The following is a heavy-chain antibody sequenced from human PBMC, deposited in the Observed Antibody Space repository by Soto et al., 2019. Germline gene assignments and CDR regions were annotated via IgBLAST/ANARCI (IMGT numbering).Heavy chain of an antibody. CDR1: GGSISSSSYY. CDR3: ARHLRFLEWFGTWAMDV. D-gene: IGHD3-3*01. CDR2: IYYSGST. Sequence: SETLSLTCTVSGGSISSSSYYWGWIRQPPGKGLEWIGSIYYSGSTYYNPSLKSRVTISVDTSKKQFSLKLSSVTAADTAVYYCARHLRFLEWFGTWAMDVWGKGTTVTVSS. V-gene: IGHV4-39*01. J-gene: IGHJ6*04.